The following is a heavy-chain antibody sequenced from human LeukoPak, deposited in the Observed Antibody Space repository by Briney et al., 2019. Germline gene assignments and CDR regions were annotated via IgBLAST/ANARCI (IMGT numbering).Heavy chain of an antibody. CDR3: AKEQRSRYDIVTGYCTGADY. CDR2: ISGRGDRT. J-gene: IGHJ4*02. CDR1: GFTFNNYA. D-gene: IGHD3-9*01. V-gene: IGHV3-23*01. Sequence: PGGSLRLSCAASGFTFNNYAMTWVRQAPGKGLEWVSGISGRGDRTFYADSVKGRFTISRDNSKNTLYLQMTSLRAEDTAVYYCAKEQRSRYDIVTGYCTGADYWGQGTLVTVSS.